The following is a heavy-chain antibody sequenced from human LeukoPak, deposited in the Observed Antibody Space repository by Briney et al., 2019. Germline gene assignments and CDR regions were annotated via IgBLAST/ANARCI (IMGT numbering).Heavy chain of an antibody. CDR1: GGSISSYY. V-gene: IGHV4-59*08. CDR2: IYYSGST. J-gene: IGHJ4*02. D-gene: IGHD1-26*01. CDR3: ARGSGSYPAYYFDY. Sequence: SETLSLTCTVSGGSISSYYWSWIRQPPGKGLEWIGYIYYSGSTNYNPSLKSRVTISVDTSKNQFSLKLSSVTAADTAVYYCARGSGSYPAYYFDYWGQGTLVTVSS.